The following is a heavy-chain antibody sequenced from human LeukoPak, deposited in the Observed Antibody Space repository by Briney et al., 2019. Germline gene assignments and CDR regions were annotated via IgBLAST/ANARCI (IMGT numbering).Heavy chain of an antibody. CDR2: ITAIDGRT. D-gene: IGHD2-8*01. J-gene: IGHJ4*02. V-gene: IGHV3-23*01. Sequence: PGGSLRLSCVASGFTFSSTTMGWVRQAPGRGLEWVSSITAIDGRTYYADSVRGRFAISRDNSKNTLYLQMNSLRAEDTAVYYCAKESPRKMLMVYATYFDYWGQGTLVTVSS. CDR1: GFTFSSTT. CDR3: AKESPRKMLMVYATYFDY.